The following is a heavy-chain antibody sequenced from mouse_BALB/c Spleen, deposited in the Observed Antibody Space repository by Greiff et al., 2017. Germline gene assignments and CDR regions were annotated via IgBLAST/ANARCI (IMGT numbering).Heavy chain of an antibody. CDR2: IDPETGGT. D-gene: IGHD2-3*01. CDR1: GYTFTDYE. V-gene: IGHV1-15*01. Sequence: QVQLKQSGAELVRPGASVTLSCKASGYTFTDYEMHWVKQTPVHGLEWIGAIDPETGGTAYNQKFKGKATLTADKSSSTAYMELRSLTSEDSAVYYCTREGWLLPWFAYWGQGTLVTVSA. CDR3: TREGWLLPWFAY. J-gene: IGHJ3*01.